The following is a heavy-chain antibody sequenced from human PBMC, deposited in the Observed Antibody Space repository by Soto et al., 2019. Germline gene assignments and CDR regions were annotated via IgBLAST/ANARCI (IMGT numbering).Heavy chain of an antibody. CDR2: IRTGDNVI. J-gene: IGHJ4*02. V-gene: IGHV3-48*02. Sequence: PGGSLRLSCAASGFTFSDYSMNWVRQAPGKGLEWISYIRTGDNVIWYADSVKGRFTITRDNAKNSLSLQMNSLRDEDTAVYYCARDRNWAFDNWGQGTLVTVS. D-gene: IGHD7-27*01. CDR1: GFTFSDYS. CDR3: ARDRNWAFDN.